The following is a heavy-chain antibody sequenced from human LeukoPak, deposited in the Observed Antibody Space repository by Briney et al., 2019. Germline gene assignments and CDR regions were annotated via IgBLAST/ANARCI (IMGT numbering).Heavy chain of an antibody. CDR1: GFTFTSSA. Sequence: ASVKVSCKASGFTFTSSAMQWVRQARGQRLEWIEWIVVGSGNTNYAQKFQEGVTITRDMSTSTAYMELSSLRSEDTAVYYCAADRRRITIFGVGSDAFDIWGQGTMVTVSS. CDR2: IVVGSGNT. J-gene: IGHJ3*02. D-gene: IGHD3-3*01. CDR3: AADRRRITIFGVGSDAFDI. V-gene: IGHV1-58*02.